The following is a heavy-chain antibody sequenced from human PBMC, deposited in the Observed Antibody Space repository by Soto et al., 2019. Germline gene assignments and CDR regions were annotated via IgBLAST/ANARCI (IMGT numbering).Heavy chain of an antibody. CDR1: GFTFSSYG. Sequence: PGGSLRLSCAASGFTFSSYGMHWVRQAPGKGLEWVAVISYDGSNKYYADSVKGRFTISRDNSKNTLYLQMNSLRAEDTAVYYCAKDWKGISNHYYGMDVWGQGTTVTVSS. CDR3: AKDWKGISNHYYGMDV. V-gene: IGHV3-30*18. D-gene: IGHD3-3*02. J-gene: IGHJ6*02. CDR2: ISYDGSNK.